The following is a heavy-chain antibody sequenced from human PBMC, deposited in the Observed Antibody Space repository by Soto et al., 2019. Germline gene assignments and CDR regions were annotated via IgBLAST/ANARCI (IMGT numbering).Heavy chain of an antibody. CDR3: ARDSGGMDV. CDR1: GYTFTSYD. V-gene: IGHV1-8*01. CDR2: MNPNSGNT. J-gene: IGHJ6*02. Sequence: VKVSCKASGYTFTSYDINWVRQATGQGLEWMGWMNPNSGNTGYSQKFQGRVTITRDTSASTAYMELSSLRSEDTAVYYCARDSGGMDVWGQGTTVTVSS.